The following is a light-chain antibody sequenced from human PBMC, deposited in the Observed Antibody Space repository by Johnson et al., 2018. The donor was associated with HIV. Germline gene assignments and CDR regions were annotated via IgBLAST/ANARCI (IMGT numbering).Light chain of an antibody. Sequence: QSVLTQPPSVSAAPGRWVTVSCSGTTSNIGDHSVSWFQHLPGAAPKLLIYDNDRRPSGVPDRFSGSKSAASATLDITGPQSGDEGAYYCGTCDSSLRSGFFGTGTKVTVL. CDR1: TSNIGDHS. CDR2: DND. J-gene: IGLJ1*01. V-gene: IGLV1-51*02. CDR3: GTCDSSLRSGF.